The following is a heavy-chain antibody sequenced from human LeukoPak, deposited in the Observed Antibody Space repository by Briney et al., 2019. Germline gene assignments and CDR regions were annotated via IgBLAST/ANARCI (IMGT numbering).Heavy chain of an antibody. CDR3: VRWQSGSMFHPP. D-gene: IGHD3-10*02. CDR1: GGSISSSSHY. V-gene: IGHV4-39*01. CDR2: IYYSGTT. J-gene: IGHJ5*02. Sequence: SETLSLTCTVSGGSISSSSHYWGWIRQPPGKGLEWIGSIYYSGTTAYNPFLKSRVTISVDTSKNQFSLKLSSVTAADTAVYYCVRWQSGSMFHPPWGQGTLVTVSS.